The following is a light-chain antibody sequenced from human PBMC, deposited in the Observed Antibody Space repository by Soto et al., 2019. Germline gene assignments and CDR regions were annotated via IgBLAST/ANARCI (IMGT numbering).Light chain of an antibody. Sequence: QSALTQPASVSGSPGQSITISCTGTSRYIGVYNYVSWYQQHPGKAPKLVICEVSNRPSGVSSRFSGSKSGNTASLTISGLRAEDEADYYCTSFTTTNIWVFGGGTKVTVL. V-gene: IGLV2-14*01. J-gene: IGLJ3*02. CDR3: TSFTTTNIWV. CDR1: SRYIGVYNY. CDR2: EVS.